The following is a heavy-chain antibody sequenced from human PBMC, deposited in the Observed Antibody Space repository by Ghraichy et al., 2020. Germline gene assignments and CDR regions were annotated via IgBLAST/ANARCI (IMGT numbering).Heavy chain of an antibody. CDR3: ARVWNYHYYYYGMDV. J-gene: IGHJ6*02. Sequence: ASVKVSCKASGYTFTSYDINWVRQATGQGLEWMGWMNPNSGNTGYAQKFQGRVTITRNTSISTAYMELSSLRSEDTAVYYCARVWNYHYYYYGMDVWGQGTTVTVSS. CDR2: MNPNSGNT. V-gene: IGHV1-8*03. CDR1: GYTFTSYD. D-gene: IGHD1-7*01.